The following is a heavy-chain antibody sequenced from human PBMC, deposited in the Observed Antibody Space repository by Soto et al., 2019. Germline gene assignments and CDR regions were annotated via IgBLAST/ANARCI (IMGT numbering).Heavy chain of an antibody. CDR1: GFTFSSYA. D-gene: IGHD3-22*01. Sequence: GGSLRLSCAASGFTFSSYAMHWVRQAPGKGLEWVAVISYDGSNKYYADSVKGRFTISRDNSKNTLYLQMNSLRAEVTAVYYCARDSPLTYYYDSSGYSFFDYWGQGTLVTVSS. CDR2: ISYDGSNK. J-gene: IGHJ4*02. CDR3: ARDSPLTYYYDSSGYSFFDY. V-gene: IGHV3-30-3*01.